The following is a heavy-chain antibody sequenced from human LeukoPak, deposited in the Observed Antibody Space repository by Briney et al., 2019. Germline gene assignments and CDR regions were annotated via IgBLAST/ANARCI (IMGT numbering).Heavy chain of an antibody. Sequence: GGSLRLSCAASGFTFSNYAMSWVRQAPGKGLEWVSTISGSGGTTYYADSVKGRFTISRDNSKNTLHLQMNSLRAEDTAVYYCARVSIAAAGWFDPWGQGTLVTVSS. CDR1: GFTFSNYA. CDR2: ISGSGGTT. CDR3: ARVSIAAAGWFDP. V-gene: IGHV3-23*01. J-gene: IGHJ5*02. D-gene: IGHD6-13*01.